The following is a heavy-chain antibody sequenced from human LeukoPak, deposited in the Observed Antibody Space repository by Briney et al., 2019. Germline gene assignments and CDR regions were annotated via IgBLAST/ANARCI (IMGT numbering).Heavy chain of an antibody. V-gene: IGHV1-2*02. CDR2: INPNSGGT. Sequence: GASVKVSCKASGYTFTGYYMHWVRQAPGQGLEWMGWINPNSGGTNYAQKFQGRVTMTRDTSISTAYMELSRLSSDDTAVYYCARRYSYGYSHFDYWGQGTLVTASS. D-gene: IGHD5-18*01. J-gene: IGHJ4*02. CDR1: GYTFTGYY. CDR3: ARRYSYGYSHFDY.